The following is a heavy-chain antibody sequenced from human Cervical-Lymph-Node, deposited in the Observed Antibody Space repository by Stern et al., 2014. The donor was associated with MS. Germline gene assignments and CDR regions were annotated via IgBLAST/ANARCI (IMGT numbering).Heavy chain of an antibody. D-gene: IGHD2-21*01. CDR2: IYHSGST. J-gene: IGHJ5*02. CDR3: ARDPSADSGNGFET. CDR1: GGSIDSSNW. V-gene: IGHV4-4*02. Sequence: QVQLQESGPGLVKPSGTLSLTCAVSGGSIDSSNWWRLVRQPPGKGLQWIGEIYHSGSTNYNPSLKSRVSISVDKSKNQVSLKVTSVTAADTAVYYCARDPSADSGNGFETWGQGTLVTVSS.